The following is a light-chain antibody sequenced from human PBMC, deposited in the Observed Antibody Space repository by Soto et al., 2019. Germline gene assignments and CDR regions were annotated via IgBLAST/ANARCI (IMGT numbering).Light chain of an antibody. J-gene: IGKJ4*01. CDR2: GAS. Sequence: EIVMTQSPATLSVSPGERATLSCRASQSVSSNLAWYQQKPGQAPRLLIYGASTRATGIPARFSGSGSGTEVTLTISSLQSEDFAVYYCQQYNNGPLTFGGGTKVEVK. V-gene: IGKV3-15*01. CDR3: QQYNNGPLT. CDR1: QSVSSN.